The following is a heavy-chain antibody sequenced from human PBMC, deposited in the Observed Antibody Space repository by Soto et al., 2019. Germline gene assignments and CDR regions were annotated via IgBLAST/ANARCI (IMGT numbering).Heavy chain of an antibody. CDR3: AREGLQQLDLGPAGYSSMDV. CDR1: GYTFTAYY. J-gene: IGHJ6*03. CDR2: INPNSGAT. Sequence: ASVKISCKASGYTFTAYYMLWGRQAPGQGLEWMGWINPNSGATNYAQKCQGWVTKTRDTSISTAYMELSRLSSDDSAVYYCAREGLQQLDLGPAGYSSMDVWGKGTTVTVSS. V-gene: IGHV1-2*04. D-gene: IGHD6-13*01.